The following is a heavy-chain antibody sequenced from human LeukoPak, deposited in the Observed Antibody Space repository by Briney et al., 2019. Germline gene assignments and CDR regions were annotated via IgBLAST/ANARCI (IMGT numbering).Heavy chain of an antibody. CDR1: GFTVSNNY. CDR2: IYSGGGT. CDR3: ARGQRYSSGWYYFDY. V-gene: IGHV3-53*01. D-gene: IGHD6-19*01. Sequence: GGSLRLSCAASGFTVSNNYMSWVRQAPGKGLEWVSVIYSGGGTYYGDSVKGRFTISRDNSMNTLYLQMNTLRAEDTAVYYCARGQRYSSGWYYFDYWGQGTLVTVSS. J-gene: IGHJ4*02.